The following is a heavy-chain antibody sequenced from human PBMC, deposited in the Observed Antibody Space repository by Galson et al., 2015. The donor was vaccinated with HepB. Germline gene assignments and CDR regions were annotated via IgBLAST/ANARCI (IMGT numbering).Heavy chain of an antibody. V-gene: IGHV3-21*01. D-gene: IGHD5-18*01. J-gene: IGHJ4*02. Sequence: SLRLSCAASGFTFSSYSMNWVRQAPGKGLEWVSSISSSSSYIYYADSVKGRFTISRDNAKNSLYLQTNSLRAEDTAVYYCARGPRGYSYGLGYWGQGTLVTVSS. CDR1: GFTFSSYS. CDR3: ARGPRGYSYGLGY. CDR2: ISSSSSYI.